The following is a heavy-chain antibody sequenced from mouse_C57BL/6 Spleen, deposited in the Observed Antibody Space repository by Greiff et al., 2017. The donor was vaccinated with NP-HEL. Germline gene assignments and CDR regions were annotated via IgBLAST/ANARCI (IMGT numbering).Heavy chain of an antibody. Sequence: QVQLQQSGPELVKPGASVKISCKASGYAFSSSWMNWVKQRPGKGLEWIGRIYPGDGDTNYNGKFKGKATLTADKSSSTAYMQRSSLTSEDSAVYFCARGGLTGSFDYWGQGTTLTVSS. CDR1: GYAFSSSW. D-gene: IGHD4-1*01. CDR2: IYPGDGDT. V-gene: IGHV1-82*01. CDR3: ARGGLTGSFDY. J-gene: IGHJ2*01.